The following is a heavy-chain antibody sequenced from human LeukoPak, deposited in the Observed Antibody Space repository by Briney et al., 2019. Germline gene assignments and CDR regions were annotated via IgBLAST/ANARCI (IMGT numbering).Heavy chain of an antibody. D-gene: IGHD3-3*01. V-gene: IGHV3-74*01. Sequence: GGSLRLSCAASGFTFSSYWMHWVRQAPGKGLVWVSRINSDGSSRSYADSVEGRFTISRDNAKNTLYLQMNSLRAEDTAVYYCARDYDFWSGFQSYWGQGTLVTVSS. J-gene: IGHJ4*02. CDR2: INSDGSSR. CDR3: ARDYDFWSGFQSY. CDR1: GFTFSSYW.